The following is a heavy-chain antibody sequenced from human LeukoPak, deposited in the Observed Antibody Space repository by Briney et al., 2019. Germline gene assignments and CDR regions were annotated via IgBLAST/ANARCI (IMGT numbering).Heavy chain of an antibody. CDR3: ARALGEAVAGTYLDY. V-gene: IGHV4-39*01. Sequence: SETLSLTCTVSGGSISSSSYYWGWIRQPPGKGLEWIGSIYYSGSTYYNPSLKSRFTISVDTSKNQFSLKLSSVTAADTAVYYCARALGEAVAGTYLDYWGQGTLVTVSS. CDR2: IYYSGST. D-gene: IGHD6-19*01. CDR1: GGSISSSSYY. J-gene: IGHJ4*02.